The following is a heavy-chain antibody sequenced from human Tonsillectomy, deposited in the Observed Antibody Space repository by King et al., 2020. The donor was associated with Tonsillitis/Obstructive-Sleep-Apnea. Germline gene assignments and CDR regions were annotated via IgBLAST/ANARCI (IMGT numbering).Heavy chain of an antibody. V-gene: IGHV2-70*11. CDR2: IDWDDVN. J-gene: IGHJ5*02. CDR1: GFSLSTSGMC. D-gene: IGHD2-15*01. CDR3: ARGYCSGGSCYGDWFDP. Sequence: VTLKESGPALVKPTQTLTLTCTFSGFSLSTSGMCGSWIRQPPGKALECLARIDWDDVNYYSLSLKTRLTISKDTSKNQVVLTMTNMDPVDTATYYCARGYCSGGSCYGDWFDPWGQGTLVTVSS.